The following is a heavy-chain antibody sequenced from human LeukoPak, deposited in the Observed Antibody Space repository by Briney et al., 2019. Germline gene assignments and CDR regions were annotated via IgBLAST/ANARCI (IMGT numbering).Heavy chain of an antibody. Sequence: ASVKVSCKASGYTFTGNFMHWVRQAPGQGLECMGWINPQSGATAYAQKFQGRVTMTRDTSISTAYMELSRLRFDDTAVYYCARVLKGGDYGGNWFDPWGQGTLVTVSS. CDR2: INPQSGAT. CDR1: GYTFTGNF. J-gene: IGHJ5*02. D-gene: IGHD4-23*01. V-gene: IGHV1-2*02. CDR3: ARVLKGGDYGGNWFDP.